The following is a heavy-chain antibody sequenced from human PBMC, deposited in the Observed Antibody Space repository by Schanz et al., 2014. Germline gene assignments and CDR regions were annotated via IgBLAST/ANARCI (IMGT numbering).Heavy chain of an antibody. J-gene: IGHJ5*01. D-gene: IGHD3-10*01. Sequence: EVKLLESGGTLVRPGGSLRLSCAASGLIFSNYVMSWVRQAPGKGLEWVSYVSRSTPDIYYADSVKGRFTMSRDNAKNSVFLQMNSLRAEDTAVYYCAKQHIVRGVIYLNWFDSWGQGTLVTVSS. CDR2: VSRSTPDI. V-gene: IGHV3-48*01. CDR1: GLIFSNYV. CDR3: AKQHIVRGVIYLNWFDS.